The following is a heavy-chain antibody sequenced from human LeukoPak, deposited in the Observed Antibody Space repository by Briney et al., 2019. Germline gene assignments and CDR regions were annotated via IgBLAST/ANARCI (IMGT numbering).Heavy chain of an antibody. V-gene: IGHV4-39*07. CDR3: ARDRLLWFGELDS. J-gene: IGHJ5*01. D-gene: IGHD3-10*01. CDR1: GGSISSSTYY. Sequence: SETLSPTCTVSGGSISSSTYYWGWIRQPPGKGLEWIGSIYYSGSTYYNPSLKSRVAISVDTSKNQISLKLSSVTAADTAVYYCARDRLLWFGELDSWGQGTLVIVSS. CDR2: IYYSGST.